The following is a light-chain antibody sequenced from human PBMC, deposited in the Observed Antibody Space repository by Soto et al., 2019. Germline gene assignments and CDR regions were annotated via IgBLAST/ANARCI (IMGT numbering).Light chain of an antibody. CDR1: QSVSSY. CDR3: QQRSNWPPYT. V-gene: IGKV3-11*01. Sequence: PGERATLSCRASQSVSSYLAWYQQKPGQAPRLLIYDASNRATGIPARFSGSGSGTDFTLTISSLEPEDFAVYYCQQRSNWPPYTFGQGTKLEIK. CDR2: DAS. J-gene: IGKJ2*01.